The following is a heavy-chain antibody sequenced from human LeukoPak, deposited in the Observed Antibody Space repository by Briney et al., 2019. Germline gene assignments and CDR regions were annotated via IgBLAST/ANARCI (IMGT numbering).Heavy chain of an antibody. Sequence: GGSLRLSCAASGFTFSSYGMHWVRQAPGKGLEWVAVIWYDGSNKYYADSVKGRFTISRDNSKNTLYLQMNSLRAEDTAVYYCARETDDSSGYYYGLIDYWGQGTPVTVSS. J-gene: IGHJ4*02. CDR2: IWYDGSNK. D-gene: IGHD3-22*01. CDR3: ARETDDSSGYYYGLIDY. CDR1: GFTFSSYG. V-gene: IGHV3-33*08.